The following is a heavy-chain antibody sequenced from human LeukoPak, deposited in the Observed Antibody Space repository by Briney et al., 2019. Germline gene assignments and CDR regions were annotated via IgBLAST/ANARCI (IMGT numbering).Heavy chain of an antibody. J-gene: IGHJ4*02. CDR2: ISSSGGNT. Sequence: PGGSLRLSCAASGFTFSSYAISWVRQAPGKGLEWVSAISSSGGNTYYTDSVKGRFTISRDNSKNTLYLQMNSLRAEDTAVYYCAKVRSGSYSPYFDYWGQGTLVTVSS. D-gene: IGHD1-26*01. V-gene: IGHV3-23*01. CDR3: AKVRSGSYSPYFDY. CDR1: GFTFSSYA.